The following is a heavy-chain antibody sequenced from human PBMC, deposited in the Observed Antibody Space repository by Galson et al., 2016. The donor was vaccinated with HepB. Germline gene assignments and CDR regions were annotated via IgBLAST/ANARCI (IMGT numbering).Heavy chain of an antibody. Sequence: PALVKPTQTLTLTCTFSGFSLNTIGLGVGWIRQPPGKALEWLALIYWDDDKRYSPSLQSRLTITKDVSKNQVVLTMADMDPVDTATYYCARRGALLYFGESSDTFDVWGQGTMVTVSS. CDR3: ARRGALLYFGESSDTFDV. V-gene: IGHV2-5*02. D-gene: IGHD3-10*01. CDR1: GFSLNTIGLG. CDR2: IYWDDDK. J-gene: IGHJ3*01.